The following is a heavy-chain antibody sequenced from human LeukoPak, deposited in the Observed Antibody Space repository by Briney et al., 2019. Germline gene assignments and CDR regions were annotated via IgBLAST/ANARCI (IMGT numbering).Heavy chain of an antibody. D-gene: IGHD3-22*01. CDR1: GYTFTSYG. J-gene: IGHJ4*02. CDR3: ARVALPHYYDSSGYYDY. V-gene: IGHV1-18*01. CDR2: ISAYNGNT. Sequence: ASVKVSCKASGYTFTSYGISWVRQAPGQGLEWMGWISAYNGNTNYAQKLQGRVTMTTDTSTSTAYMELRSLRSDDTAVYYCARVALPHYYDSSGYYDYWGQGTLVTVSS.